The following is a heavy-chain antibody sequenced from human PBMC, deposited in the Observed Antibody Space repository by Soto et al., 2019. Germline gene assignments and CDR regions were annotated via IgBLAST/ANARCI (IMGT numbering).Heavy chain of an antibody. CDR2: INHSGST. CDR1: GGSFSGYY. CDR3: ARGSHSSGYYYVSPYFDY. D-gene: IGHD3-22*01. V-gene: IGHV4-34*01. Sequence: QVQLQQWGAGLLKPSETLSLTCAVYGGSFSGYYWSWIRQPPGKGLEWIGEINHSGSTNYNPSITSRVTISVDTSKNQFSLKLSSVTAADTAVYYCARGSHSSGYYYVSPYFDYWGQGTLVTVSS. J-gene: IGHJ4*02.